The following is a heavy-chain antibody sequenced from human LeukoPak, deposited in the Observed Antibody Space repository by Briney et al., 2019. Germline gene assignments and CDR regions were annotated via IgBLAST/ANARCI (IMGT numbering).Heavy chain of an antibody. CDR2: MSPNSGNT. Sequence: ASVKVSCKASGYTFTSYDINWVRQATGQGLEWMGWMSPNSGNTGYAQKFQGRVTMTRNTSISTAYMELSSLRSEDTAVYYCASPGGSSSSFSYNYGMDVWGQGTTVTVSS. V-gene: IGHV1-8*01. CDR3: ASPGGSSSSFSYNYGMDV. CDR1: GYTFTSYD. D-gene: IGHD6-6*01. J-gene: IGHJ6*02.